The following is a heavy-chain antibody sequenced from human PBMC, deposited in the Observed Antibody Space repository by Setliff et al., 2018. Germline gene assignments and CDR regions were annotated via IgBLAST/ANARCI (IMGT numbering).Heavy chain of an antibody. V-gene: IGHV3-48*03. Sequence: GGSLRLSCAASGFTFSSYEMNWVRQAPGKGLEWVSYISGSGSSIFYADSVKGRFTISRDNAKNSLYLQTNSLRAEDTAVYYCGRAEDNTRNSLGYWGQGTLVTVSS. J-gene: IGHJ4*02. CDR1: GFTFSSYE. CDR3: GRAEDNTRNSLGY. CDR2: ISGSGSSI. D-gene: IGHD3-16*01.